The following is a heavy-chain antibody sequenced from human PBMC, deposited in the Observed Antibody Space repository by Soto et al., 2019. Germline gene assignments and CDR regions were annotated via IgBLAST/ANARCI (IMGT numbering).Heavy chain of an antibody. CDR2: VHYSGNT. CDR1: GYSISSGYH. J-gene: IGHJ5*02. CDR3: ARQDRVVAEGRWFDP. D-gene: IGHD2-15*01. Sequence: TSETLSLTCTVSGYSISSGYHWAWIRQPPGKGLEWLGSVHYSGNTYYNPSLKSRLTMSVDKSKNQFSLNLSSVTAADTAVYYCARQDRVVAEGRWFDPWGQGTLVTVSS. V-gene: IGHV4-38-2*02.